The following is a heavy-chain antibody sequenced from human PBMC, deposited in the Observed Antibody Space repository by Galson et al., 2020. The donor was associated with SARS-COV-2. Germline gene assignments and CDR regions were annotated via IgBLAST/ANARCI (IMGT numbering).Heavy chain of an antibody. V-gene: IGHV4-59*01. CDR3: AREQQLATTFDY. CDR1: GGHISSYY. CDR2: IHYSGST. D-gene: IGHD1-1*01. Sequence: ASETLSLTCTVSGGHISSYYWNCIRQPPGKELEWIGYIHYSGSTNYNPSLKSRVSISVDTSKNQFSLKLRSVTAADTAVYYCAREQQLATTFDYWGQGTLVTVSS. J-gene: IGHJ4*02.